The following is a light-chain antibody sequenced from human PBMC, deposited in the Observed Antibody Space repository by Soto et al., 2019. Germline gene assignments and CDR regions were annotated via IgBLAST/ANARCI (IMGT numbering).Light chain of an antibody. Sequence: EIVLTQSPGTLSLSPGEIATLSFSASQSVTISYLAWYQQKPGQAPRLLFSGASNRATGIPDRFSGSGSGTVFTLTISRLEPEDFAVYYCQQFATSPLTFGGGTKVDIK. CDR3: QQFATSPLT. J-gene: IGKJ4*01. CDR2: GAS. V-gene: IGKV3-20*01. CDR1: QSVTISY.